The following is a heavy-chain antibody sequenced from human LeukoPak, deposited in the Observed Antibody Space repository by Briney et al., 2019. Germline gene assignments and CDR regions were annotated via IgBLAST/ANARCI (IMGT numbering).Heavy chain of an antibody. CDR3: ARVVAVTGTPVYYMDV. CDR1: GYMFTGYY. V-gene: IGHV1-2*02. J-gene: IGHJ6*03. CDR2: INPNSGGT. D-gene: IGHD6-19*01. Sequence: ASVKVSCKASGYMFTGYYTHWVRQAPGQGLEWMGWINPNSGGTNYAQKFQGRVTMTRDTSISTAYMDLNRLRSDDTAVYYCARVVAVTGTPVYYMDVWGKGTTATVSS.